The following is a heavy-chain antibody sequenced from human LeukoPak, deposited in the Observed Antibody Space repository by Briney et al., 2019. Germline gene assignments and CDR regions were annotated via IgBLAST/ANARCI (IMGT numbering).Heavy chain of an antibody. V-gene: IGHV4-59*01. CDR2: IYYSGST. CDR3: ARGNSGSYYAFDY. J-gene: IGHJ4*02. D-gene: IGHD1-26*01. CDR1: GGSPSNYY. Sequence: SETLSLTCIVSGGSPSNYYWSWIRQPPGKGLEWIGYIYYSGSTNYNPSLKSRVTISVDASKSQFSLKLSSVTAADTAVYYCARGNSGSYYAFDYWGQGTLVTVSS.